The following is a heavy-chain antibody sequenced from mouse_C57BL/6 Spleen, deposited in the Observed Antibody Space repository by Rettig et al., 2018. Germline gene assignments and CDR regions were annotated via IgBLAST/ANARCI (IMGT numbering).Heavy chain of an antibody. CDR3: SRGGLTLTTTFAPWFAY. CDR2: ISYDGAH. V-gene: IGHV3-6*01. Sequence: IQLQESGPGLVKPSQSLSLTCSVTGYSITSDYYWNWIRQFPGNKLEWMGYISYDGAHNYNPSPKNRISITRDTSKNQFFLKLNAVTTEDTATYYCSRGGLTLTTTFAPWFAYWGQGTLVTVSA. CDR1: GYSITSDYY. D-gene: IGHD1-1*01. J-gene: IGHJ3*01.